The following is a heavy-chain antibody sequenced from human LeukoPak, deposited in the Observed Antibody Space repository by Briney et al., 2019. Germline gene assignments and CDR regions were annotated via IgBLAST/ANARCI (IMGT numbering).Heavy chain of an antibody. V-gene: IGHV3-23*01. CDR2: ISGGGSVT. CDR1: GFTFSSYA. CDR3: VKVDAVISPGIDY. J-gene: IGHJ4*02. Sequence: GGSLRLSCAASGFTFSSYAMSWVRQAPGKGLEWVSAISGGGSVTSYADSVKGRFTISRDNSKNTLYLQMYSLRAEDTALYFCVKVDAVISPGIDYWGQGTLVTVSS. D-gene: IGHD3-10*01.